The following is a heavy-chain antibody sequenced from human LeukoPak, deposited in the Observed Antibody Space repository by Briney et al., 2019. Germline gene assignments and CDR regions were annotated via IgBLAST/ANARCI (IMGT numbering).Heavy chain of an antibody. D-gene: IGHD1-26*01. CDR2: IYYSGST. CDR1: GGSISSSSYY. J-gene: IGHJ4*02. Sequence: SETLSLTCTVSGGSISSSSYYWGWLRQPPGKGLEWIGSIYYSGSTYYNPSLKSRVTISVDTSKNQFSLKLSSVTAADTSEYDCARHPLSGSYYRSVDYWGQGTLVTVSS. V-gene: IGHV4-39*01. CDR3: ARHPLSGSYYRSVDY.